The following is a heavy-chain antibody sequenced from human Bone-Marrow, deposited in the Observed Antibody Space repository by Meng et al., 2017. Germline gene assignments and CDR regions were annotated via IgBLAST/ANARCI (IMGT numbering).Heavy chain of an antibody. Sequence: QVQLQESGPGLVKPSETLFLTCPVSGGSITNYYWTWFRQPPGKRLEWIGYIRHSGSAAYDHSLKSRVTISVDTSKNQFSLKLSSVTATDTAVYYCARRREVVSHRDWFDSWGQGTLVTVSS. D-gene: IGHD5/OR15-5a*01. V-gene: IGHV4-59*08. CDR2: IRHSGSA. CDR1: GGSITNYY. CDR3: ARRREVVSHRDWFDS. J-gene: IGHJ5*01.